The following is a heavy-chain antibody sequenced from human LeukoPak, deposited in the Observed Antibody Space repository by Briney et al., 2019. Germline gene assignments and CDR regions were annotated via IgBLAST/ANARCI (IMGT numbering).Heavy chain of an antibody. Sequence: GGSLRLSCVASGFNFSTFDIHWVRQAPGKGLEWVAVISYDGSNKYYADSVKGRFTLSRDNSKNTLYLQMNSLRAEDTAVYYCARDSGFSGTQRGEYWGQGTLVTVSS. CDR1: GFNFSTFD. D-gene: IGHD3/OR15-3a*01. V-gene: IGHV3-30*03. J-gene: IGHJ4*02. CDR3: ARDSGFSGTQRGEY. CDR2: ISYDGSNK.